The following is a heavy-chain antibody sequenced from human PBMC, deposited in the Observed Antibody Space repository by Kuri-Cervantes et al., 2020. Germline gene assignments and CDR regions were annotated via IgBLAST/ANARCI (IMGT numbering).Heavy chain of an antibody. CDR3: ARGYSGSLNYFDY. CDR2: IGTAGDT. V-gene: IGHV3-13*01. CDR1: GFTFSSYD. D-gene: IGHD1-26*01. Sequence: GESLKISCAASGFTFSSYDMHWVRQATGKGLEWVSAIGTAGDTYYPGSVKGRFTISRDNSKNTLYLQMNSLRAEDTAVYYCARGYSGSLNYFDYWGQGTLVTVSS. J-gene: IGHJ4*02.